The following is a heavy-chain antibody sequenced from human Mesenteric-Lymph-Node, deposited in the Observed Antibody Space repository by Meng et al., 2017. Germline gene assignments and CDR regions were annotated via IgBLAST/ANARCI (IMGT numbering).Heavy chain of an antibody. D-gene: IGHD3-10*01. CDR1: GYTFTGYY. V-gene: IGHV1-24*01. CDR2: FDPEDGET. Sequence: ASVKVSCKASGYTFTGYYMHWVRQAPGKGLEWMGGFDPEDGETIYAQKFQGRVTMTEGTSTDTAYMELSSLRSEDTAVYYCATVYYGSGSYYNVGVPKHDNYFDYWGQGTLVTVSS. CDR3: ATVYYGSGSYYNVGVPKHDNYFDY. J-gene: IGHJ4*02.